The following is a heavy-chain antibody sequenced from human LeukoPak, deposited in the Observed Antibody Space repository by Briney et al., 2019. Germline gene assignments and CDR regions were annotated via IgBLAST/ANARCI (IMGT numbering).Heavy chain of an antibody. V-gene: IGHV3-48*04. D-gene: IGHD6-13*01. Sequence: GGSLRLSCAASGFTFSSYSMNWVRQAPGKGLEWVSYISSSGNTIYYADSVKGRLTISRDNAKNSLYLQMNSLRAEDTAVYYCAREAAAGTFDPWGQGTLVTVSS. CDR3: AREAAAGTFDP. J-gene: IGHJ5*02. CDR2: ISSSGNTI. CDR1: GFTFSSYS.